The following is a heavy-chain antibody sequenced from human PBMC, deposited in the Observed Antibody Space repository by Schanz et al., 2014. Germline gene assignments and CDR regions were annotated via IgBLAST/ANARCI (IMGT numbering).Heavy chain of an antibody. CDR3: AKGQITGTTGYFDG. CDR2: ISGNSGNI. D-gene: IGHD1-20*01. V-gene: IGHV3-9*01. CDR1: GFTFDDFA. J-gene: IGHJ4*02. Sequence: EARLVDSGGGLVQSGRSLRLSCAASGFTFDDFAMHWVRQGPGKGLEWVSGISGNSGNIGYADSAKGRFTISRDNAKNFLYLQMNSLRPEDTAFYYCAKGQITGTTGYFDGWGQGTLVTVSS.